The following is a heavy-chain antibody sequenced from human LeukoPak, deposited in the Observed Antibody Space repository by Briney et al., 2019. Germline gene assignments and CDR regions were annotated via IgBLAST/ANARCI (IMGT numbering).Heavy chain of an antibody. V-gene: IGHV3-21*01. Sequence: GGSLRLSCAASGFTVSSNYMSWVRQAPGKGLEWVSSISSSSSYIYYADSVKGRFTISRDNAKNSLYLQMNSLRAEDTAVYYCARAMVRGVIIRSTNDYWGQGTLVTVSS. CDR2: ISSSSSYI. CDR1: GFTVSSNY. CDR3: ARAMVRGVIIRSTNDY. D-gene: IGHD3-10*01. J-gene: IGHJ4*02.